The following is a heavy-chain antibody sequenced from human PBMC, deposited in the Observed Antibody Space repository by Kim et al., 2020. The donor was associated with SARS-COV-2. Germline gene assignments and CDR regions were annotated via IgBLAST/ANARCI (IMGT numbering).Heavy chain of an antibody. V-gene: IGHV3-21*01. CDR1: GFTFSSYS. CDR3: ARRGAVADNYFDY. J-gene: IGHJ4*02. D-gene: IGHD6-19*01. CDR2: ISSSSSYI. Sequence: GGSLRLSCAASGFTFSSYSMNWVRQAPGKGLEWVASISSSSSYIYYADSVKGRFTISRDNAKNSLYLQINSLRGADTAVYYCARRGAVADNYFDYWGQGT.